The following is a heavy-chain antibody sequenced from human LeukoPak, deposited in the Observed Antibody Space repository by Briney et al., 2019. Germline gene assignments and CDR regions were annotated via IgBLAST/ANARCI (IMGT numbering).Heavy chain of an antibody. CDR3: AKWMGRDS. D-gene: IGHD6-19*01. V-gene: IGHV3-7*02. CDR2: INQDGRKK. Sequence: GGSLRLSCAASGFSFRTHWMSWVRQAPGKGLEWVANINQDGRKKFYVDSVEGRFTISRDDAKTSLFLQMNSLRVEDTAVYYCAKWMGRDSWGQGTLVTVSS. CDR1: GFSFRTHW. J-gene: IGHJ4*02.